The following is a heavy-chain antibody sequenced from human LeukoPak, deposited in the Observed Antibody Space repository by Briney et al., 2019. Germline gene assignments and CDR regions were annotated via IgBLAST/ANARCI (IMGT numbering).Heavy chain of an antibody. V-gene: IGHV3-11*05. CDR3: ARDSPNFSGYFDQ. Sequence: PGGPLRLPCAASGFPFSDHYKSWIPQSPGKGVKCVSYIYSSRNYTNYAHSEKRRFTISRHNPKHSLYPKKHSQSAEDTSVYYCARDSPNFSGYFDQWGQGTLVSVSS. CDR2: IYSSRNYT. D-gene: IGHD2-15*01. CDR1: GFPFSDHY. J-gene: IGHJ4*02.